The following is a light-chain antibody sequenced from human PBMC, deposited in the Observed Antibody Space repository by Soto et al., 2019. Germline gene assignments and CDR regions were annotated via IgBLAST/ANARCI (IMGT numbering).Light chain of an antibody. CDR1: SGHSSYA. CDR3: QTWGTGIHYV. J-gene: IGLJ1*01. CDR2: LNSDGSH. Sequence: QLVLTQSPSASASLGASVKLTCTLSSGHSSYATAWHQQQPEKGPRYLMKLNSDGSHSKGDGIPDRFSGSSSGAERYLTISSLQSEDEADYYCQTWGTGIHYVFGTGTKLTVL. V-gene: IGLV4-69*01.